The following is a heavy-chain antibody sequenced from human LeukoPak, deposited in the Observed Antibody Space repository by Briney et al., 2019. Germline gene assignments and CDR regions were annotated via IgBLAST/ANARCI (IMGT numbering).Heavy chain of an antibody. J-gene: IGHJ3*02. V-gene: IGHV3-21*01. Sequence: GGSLRLSCAPSASSFSSYSMNGVRQAPGKGLEWVSSISSSSSYIYYADSVKGRFTISRDNAKNSLYLQMNSLRAEDTAVYYCAREGGYSGSLDAFDIWGQGTMVTVSS. CDR3: AREGGYSGSLDAFDI. CDR1: ASSFSSYS. D-gene: IGHD6-6*01. CDR2: ISSSSSYI.